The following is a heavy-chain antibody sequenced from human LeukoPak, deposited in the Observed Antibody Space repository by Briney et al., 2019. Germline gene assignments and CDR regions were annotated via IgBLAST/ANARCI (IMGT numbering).Heavy chain of an antibody. V-gene: IGHV3-11*01. J-gene: IGHJ4*02. CDR2: ISSSGSTI. Sequence: GGSLRLSCAASGFTFSDYYMSWIRQAPGKGLEWVSYISSSGSTIYYADSVKGRFTISRDNAKNSLYLQMNSLRAEDTAVYYCARTDYYDSSGYNFDYWGQGTLVTVSS. CDR3: ARTDYYDSSGYNFDY. D-gene: IGHD3-22*01. CDR1: GFTFSDYY.